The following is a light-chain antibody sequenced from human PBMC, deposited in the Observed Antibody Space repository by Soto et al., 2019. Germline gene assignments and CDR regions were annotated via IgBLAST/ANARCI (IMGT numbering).Light chain of an antibody. CDR1: QTIINW. J-gene: IGKJ1*01. CDR3: QQYHTYWWT. CDR2: KAS. V-gene: IGKV1-5*03. Sequence: DIQMTQAPSTLSASVGYIFTITCRASQTIINWLAWYQQKPGKAPKLLIYKASTLEGEVPSRFSGSGSETEFTLTINSLQPDDSATYYCQQYHTYWWTFGQGTKVDI.